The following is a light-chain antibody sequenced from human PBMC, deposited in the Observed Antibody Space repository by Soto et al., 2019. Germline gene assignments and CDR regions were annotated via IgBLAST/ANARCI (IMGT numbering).Light chain of an antibody. CDR3: CSYAGRLDVV. CDR2: DVS. J-gene: IGLJ2*01. V-gene: IGLV2-11*01. Sequence: QSVLTQPRSVSGSPEQSVTISCTGTSSDVGGYNYVSWYQHHAGKAPKLMIYDVSKRPSGVPDRFSGSKSGNTASLTISGLQAEDEADYYFCSYAGRLDVVFGGGTQLTVL. CDR1: SSDVGGYNY.